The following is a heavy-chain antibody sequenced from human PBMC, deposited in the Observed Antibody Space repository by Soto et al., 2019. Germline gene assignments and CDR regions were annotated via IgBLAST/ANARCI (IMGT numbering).Heavy chain of an antibody. CDR3: ARGGDYGALYYYYGMDV. V-gene: IGHV3-30-3*01. D-gene: IGHD4-17*01. CDR2: ISYDGSNE. CDR1: GFTLTNYV. Sequence: PGGSLRLSCAASGFTLTNYVMYWVRQAPGKGLECVAAISYDGSNENYADSVRGLSTISRDNSRNTLYLEMNSLIPEDTAVYYCARGGDYGALYYYYGMDVWGQGTTVTVSS. J-gene: IGHJ6*02.